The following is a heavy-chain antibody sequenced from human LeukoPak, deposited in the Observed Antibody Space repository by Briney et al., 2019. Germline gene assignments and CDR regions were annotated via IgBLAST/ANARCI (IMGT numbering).Heavy chain of an antibody. Sequence: SGPTLVNPTQTLTLTCTFSGFSLSTSGVGVGWIRQPPGKALEWLALIYCDDDKRYSPSLKSRLTITMDTSKSQVVLTMTNMDPVDTATYYCAHNAAAVPGIWFDPWGQGTLVTVSS. CDR2: IYCDDDK. CDR3: AHNAAAVPGIWFDP. CDR1: GFSLSTSGVG. J-gene: IGHJ5*02. V-gene: IGHV2-5*02. D-gene: IGHD6-13*01.